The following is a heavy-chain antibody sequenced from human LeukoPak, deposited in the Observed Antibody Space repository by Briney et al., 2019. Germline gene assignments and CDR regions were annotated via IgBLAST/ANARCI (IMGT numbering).Heavy chain of an antibody. V-gene: IGHV1-24*01. CDR2: FDPEDGET. Sequence: ASVKVSCKVSGYTLTELSMHWVRQAPGKGLEWTGGFDPEDGETIYAQKFQGRVTMTEDTSTDTAYMELSSLRSEDTAVYYCATDYPNWGSFNAFDIWGQGTMVTVSS. CDR1: GYTLTELS. J-gene: IGHJ3*02. CDR3: ATDYPNWGSFNAFDI. D-gene: IGHD7-27*01.